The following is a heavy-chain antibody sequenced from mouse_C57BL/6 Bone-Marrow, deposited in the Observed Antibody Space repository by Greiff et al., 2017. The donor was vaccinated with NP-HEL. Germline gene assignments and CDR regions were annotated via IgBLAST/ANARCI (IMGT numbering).Heavy chain of an antibody. CDR2: IDPENGDT. CDR1: GFNIKDDY. J-gene: IGHJ2*01. CDR3: TTRELGRGGY. Sequence: EVQLVESGAELVRPGASVKLSCTASGFNIKDDYMHWVKQRPEQGLEWIGWIDPENGDTEYASKFQGKATITADTSSNTAYLQLSSLTSEDTAVYYCTTRELGRGGYWGQGTTLTVSS. V-gene: IGHV14-4*01. D-gene: IGHD4-1*01.